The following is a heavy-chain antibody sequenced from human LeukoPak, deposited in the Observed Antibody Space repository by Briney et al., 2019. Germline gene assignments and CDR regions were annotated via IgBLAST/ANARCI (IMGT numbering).Heavy chain of an antibody. CDR2: ISGSGGST. J-gene: IGHJ1*01. Sequence: GGSLRLSCAASGFTFSSYAMSWVRQAPGKGLEWVSAISGSGGSTYYADSVKGRFTISRDNSKNTLYLQMNSLRAEDTAVYCCAKILSVHRAPEYFQHWGQGTLVTVSS. CDR1: GFTFSSYA. D-gene: IGHD5/OR15-5a*01. V-gene: IGHV3-23*01. CDR3: AKILSVHRAPEYFQH.